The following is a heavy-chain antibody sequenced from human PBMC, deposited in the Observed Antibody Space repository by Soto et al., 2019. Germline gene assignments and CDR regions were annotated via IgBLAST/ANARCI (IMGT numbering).Heavy chain of an antibody. J-gene: IGHJ4*02. CDR3: ATSVNSAIAFDY. CDR1: GYTFTHYY. D-gene: IGHD5-18*01. V-gene: IGHV1-46*03. CDR2: INPNGGRT. Sequence: QVQLVQSGAEVKKPGASVKVSCKASGYTFTHYYIHWVRQAPGQGLEWMGIINPNGGRTTYAQKFRAGFTMTRDTSTSTVYMELSSLRSEDSDVYYCATSVNSAIAFDYWGQGTLVTVSS.